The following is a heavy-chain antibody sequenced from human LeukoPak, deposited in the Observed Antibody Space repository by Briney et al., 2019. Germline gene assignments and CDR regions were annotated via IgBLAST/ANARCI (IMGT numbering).Heavy chain of an antibody. V-gene: IGHV4-39*01. J-gene: IGHJ3*02. Sequence: PSETLSLTCNVSGGSSSRSSYYWRWIRQPPGKGLEWIASMYYTGSTYYNPSLKSRVTISVDTSKNQFSLKLSSVTAADRAVYYCARIRVGGYYSHAFDIWGQGTMVTVSS. CDR2: MYYTGST. CDR3: ARIRVGGYYSHAFDI. D-gene: IGHD3-22*01. CDR1: GGSSSRSSYY.